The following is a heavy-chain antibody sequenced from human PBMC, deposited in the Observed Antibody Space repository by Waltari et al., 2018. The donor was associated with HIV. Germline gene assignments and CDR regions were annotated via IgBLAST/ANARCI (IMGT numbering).Heavy chain of an antibody. V-gene: IGHV3-33*01. D-gene: IGHD6-6*01. J-gene: IGHJ4*02. CDR2: IWYDGSNK. CDR3: ARDRGGSSSLVLDS. CDR1: GFSFKNYG. Sequence: QVQLVEAVGGLVQHGRSLRLSCAASGFSFKNYGLHWVGQAKGKGLEWVAVIWYDGSNKSYADSVKGRFTISRDNSKNRLYLQMNSLRAEDTAVYYCARDRGGSSSLVLDSWGQGTLVTVSS.